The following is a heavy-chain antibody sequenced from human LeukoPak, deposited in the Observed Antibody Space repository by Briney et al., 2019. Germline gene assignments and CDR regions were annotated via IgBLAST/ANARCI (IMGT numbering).Heavy chain of an antibody. D-gene: IGHD2-21*01. CDR1: QFTFSRFA. Sequence: GGSLRLSCEASQFTFSRFAMSWIRQAPGTGLEWVSTLSGSGTATYYADSVKGRFTTSRDNSKDTLYLQMDNLRADDTAVYYCAKRLGSHSFLFYYMDVWGTGTSVIVSS. CDR3: AKRLGSHSFLFYYMDV. J-gene: IGHJ6*03. CDR2: LSGSGTAT. V-gene: IGHV3-23*01.